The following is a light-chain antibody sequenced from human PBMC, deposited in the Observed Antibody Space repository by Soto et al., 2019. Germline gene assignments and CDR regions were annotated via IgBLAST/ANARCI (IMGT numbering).Light chain of an antibody. Sequence: QSVLTQPPSASGTPGQRVTISCSGSSSNIGNNYVYWYQLVPGTAPKLLMYRNNQRPSGVPDRFSGSKSRTSASLAIGGLRSEDEADYYCAAWDDSLSGRGVFGGGTKLTVL. CDR2: RNN. CDR3: AAWDDSLSGRGV. CDR1: SSNIGNNY. J-gene: IGLJ2*01. V-gene: IGLV1-47*01.